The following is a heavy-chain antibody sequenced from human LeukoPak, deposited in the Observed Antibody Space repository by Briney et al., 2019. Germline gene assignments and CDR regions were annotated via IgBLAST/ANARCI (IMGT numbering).Heavy chain of an antibody. CDR3: ARVRYNGYTTWGY. Sequence: GGSLRLSCVASGFTFRGRDMSWVRQPLGKGLEWVSRISGSSGITHYAKSVNGRFIVSRDDSKNTLYLQMNSLRAEDTAVYYCARVRYNGYTTWGYWGQGTLVTVSS. J-gene: IGHJ4*02. D-gene: IGHD5-12*01. CDR2: ISGSSGIT. CDR1: GFTFRGRD. V-gene: IGHV3-23*01.